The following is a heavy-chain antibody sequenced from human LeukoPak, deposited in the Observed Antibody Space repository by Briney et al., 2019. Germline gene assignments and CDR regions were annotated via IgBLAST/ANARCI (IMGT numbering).Heavy chain of an antibody. J-gene: IGHJ3*02. V-gene: IGHV5-51*01. CDR2: IYPGDSDT. D-gene: IGHD3-10*01. CDR3: ATNTMFRGIHAFDI. CDR1: GYSFTSYW. Sequence: GESLKISCKGSGYSFTSYWIGWVRQMPGEGLEWMGIIYPGDSDTRSSPSFQGQVTISADKSISTAYLQWSSLKASDSAMYYCATNTMFRGIHAFDIWGQGTMVTVSS.